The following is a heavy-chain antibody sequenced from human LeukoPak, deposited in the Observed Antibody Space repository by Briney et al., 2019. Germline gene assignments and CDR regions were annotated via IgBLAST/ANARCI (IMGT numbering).Heavy chain of an antibody. D-gene: IGHD4-17*01. Sequence: GGSLRLSCAASGFTFCSYEFNWVRQVPGKGLEWVSYISSSGNTIYYADSVKGRFTVSRDNAKNSLFLQMNGLRAEDTAIYYCARERIYGDYFDYWGQGALVTVSS. CDR1: GFTFCSYE. J-gene: IGHJ4*02. V-gene: IGHV3-48*03. CDR2: ISSSGNTI. CDR3: ARERIYGDYFDY.